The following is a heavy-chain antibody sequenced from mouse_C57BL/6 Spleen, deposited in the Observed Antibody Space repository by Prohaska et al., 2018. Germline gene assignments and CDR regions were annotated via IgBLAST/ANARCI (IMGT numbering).Heavy chain of an antibody. CDR3: ARDSRWLLRLYAMDY. V-gene: IGHV1-26*01. J-gene: IGHJ4*01. D-gene: IGHD2-3*01. Sequence: HGKSLEWIGNINPNNGGTSYNQKFKGKATLTVDKSSSTAYMELRSLTSEDSAVYYCARDSRWLLRLYAMDYWGQGTSVTVSS. CDR2: INPNNGGT.